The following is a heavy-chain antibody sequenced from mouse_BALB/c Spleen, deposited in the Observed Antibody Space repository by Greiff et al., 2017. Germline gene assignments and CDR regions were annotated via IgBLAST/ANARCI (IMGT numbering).Heavy chain of an antibody. CDR1: GYTFTDYA. J-gene: IGHJ4*01. D-gene: IGHD2-3*01. CDR2: ISTYYGNT. V-gene: IGHV1-67*01. Sequence: QVQLQQSGPELVRPGVSVKISCKGSGYTFTDYAMHWVKQSHAKSLEWIGVISTYYGNTNYNQKFKGKATMTVDKSSSTAYMELARLTSEDSAIYYCARSYDQGYAMDYWGQGTTLTVSS. CDR3: ARSYDQGYAMDY.